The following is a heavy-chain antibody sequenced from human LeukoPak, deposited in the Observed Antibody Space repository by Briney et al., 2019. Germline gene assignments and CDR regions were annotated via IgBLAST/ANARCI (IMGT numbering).Heavy chain of an antibody. J-gene: IGHJ4*02. Sequence: PGGSLRLSCAASGFAFSSYSFNWVRQAPGKGLEWVSYISGSSITIYYADSVMGRFTISRDNAKKSVYLQMDSLRDEDTAVYYCARDRYSYGYFDYWGQGTLVTVSS. CDR3: ARDRYSYGYFDY. V-gene: IGHV3-48*02. CDR2: ISGSSITI. CDR1: GFAFSSYS. D-gene: IGHD5-18*01.